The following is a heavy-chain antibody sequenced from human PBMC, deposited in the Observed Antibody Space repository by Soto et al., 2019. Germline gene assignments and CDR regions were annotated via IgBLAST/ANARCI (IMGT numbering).Heavy chain of an antibody. Sequence: GGSLRLSCAASGFMFSDYAISCGRQSPVKELEWVSGLLRPGRSTYYADSVKGRFTISGDTSANTVYLQMDSLRAEDTAVYYCAKDAIANDGIWLMDSWGQGTVVTVSS. D-gene: IGHD3-16*01. CDR2: LLRPGRST. CDR3: AKDAIANDGIWLMDS. J-gene: IGHJ5*02. V-gene: IGHV3-23*01. CDR1: GFMFSDYA.